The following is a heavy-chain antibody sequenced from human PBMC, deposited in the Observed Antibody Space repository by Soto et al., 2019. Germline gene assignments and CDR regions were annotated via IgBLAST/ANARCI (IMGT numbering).Heavy chain of an antibody. D-gene: IGHD3-10*01. CDR2: IIPILGIA. V-gene: IGHV1-69*04. CDR3: ATELWFGETESRNWFDP. CDR1: GGTFSSYT. J-gene: IGHJ5*02. Sequence: GASVKISCKASGGTFSSYTISWVRQAPGQGLEWMGRIIPILGIANYAQKFQGRVTITADKSTSTAYMELSSLRSEDTAVYYCATELWFGETESRNWFDPWGQGTLLTVSS.